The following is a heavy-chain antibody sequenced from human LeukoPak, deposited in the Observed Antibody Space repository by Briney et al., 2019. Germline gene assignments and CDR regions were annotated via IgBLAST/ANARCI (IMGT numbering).Heavy chain of an antibody. D-gene: IGHD2-21*02. Sequence: PSETLSLTCNIPPDSVTGYFWSWNRHPAGKRPEWIGRLSASGSTKSNPSLQSRLTMSLDKSKRQFSLNLMSVTAADTAIYYCARGGGDYVGLFDPWGQGTLVIVSS. CDR1: PDSVTGYF. V-gene: IGHV4-4*07. J-gene: IGHJ5*02. CDR2: LSASGST. CDR3: ARGGGDYVGLFDP.